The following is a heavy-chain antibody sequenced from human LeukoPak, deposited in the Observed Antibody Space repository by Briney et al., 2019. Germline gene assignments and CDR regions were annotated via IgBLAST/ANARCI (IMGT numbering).Heavy chain of an antibody. CDR1: GFTFDDYA. V-gene: IGHV3-9*01. Sequence: GGSLRLSCAASGFTFDDYAMHWVRQAPGKGLEWVSAINWNSGNIGYADSVKGRFTISRDNAKNSLYLQINSLKTEDTAVYYCARRDGDYLFSYYLDVWGKGTTVTVSS. J-gene: IGHJ6*03. D-gene: IGHD4-17*01. CDR2: INWNSGNI. CDR3: ARRDGDYLFSYYLDV.